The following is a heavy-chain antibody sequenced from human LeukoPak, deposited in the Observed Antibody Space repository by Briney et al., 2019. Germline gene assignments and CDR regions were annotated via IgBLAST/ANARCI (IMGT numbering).Heavy chain of an antibody. D-gene: IGHD1-26*01. CDR1: GYSITSGYY. J-gene: IGHJ3*02. V-gene: IGHV4-38-2*02. CDR2: IYYSGST. CDR3: ARRGWELLNWGAFDI. Sequence: SETLSLPCTVSGYSITSGYYWGWIRQPPGKGLEWIGSIYYSGSTHYNPSLKSRVTISVDTPKNQFSLKLSSVTAADTAVYYCARRGWELLNWGAFDIWGQGTMVTVSS.